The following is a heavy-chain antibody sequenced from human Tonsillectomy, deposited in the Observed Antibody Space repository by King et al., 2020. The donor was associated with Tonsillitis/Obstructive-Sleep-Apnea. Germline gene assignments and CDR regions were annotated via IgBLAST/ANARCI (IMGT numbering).Heavy chain of an antibody. D-gene: IGHD5-24*01. CDR1: GYTFTGYY. Sequence: QLVQSGAEVKKPGASVKVSCKASGYTFTGYYVHWVRQAPGQGPEWMGWINPYSGGPKYAQKFQGWVTMNRDTSISTATMELSRLKSDDTAVYYCVGGHYERGLQFDHGGQGTLVTGSS. J-gene: IGHJ4*02. CDR3: VGGHYERGLQFDH. CDR2: INPYSGGP. V-gene: IGHV1-2*04.